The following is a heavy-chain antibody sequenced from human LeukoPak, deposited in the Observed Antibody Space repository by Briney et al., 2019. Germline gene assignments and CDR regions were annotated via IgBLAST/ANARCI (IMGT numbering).Heavy chain of an antibody. D-gene: IGHD2-2*01. CDR3: ARGSSSGTSWPYYYYYYGMDV. J-gene: IGHJ6*02. V-gene: IGHV4-39*01. Sequence: SETLSLTCTVSGGSISSSSYYWGWIRQPPGKGLEWIGSIYYSGSTYYNPSLKSRVTISVDTSKNQFSLKLSSVTAADTAVYYCARGSSSGTSWPYYYYYYGMDVWGQGTTVTVSS. CDR1: GGSISSSSYY. CDR2: IYYSGST.